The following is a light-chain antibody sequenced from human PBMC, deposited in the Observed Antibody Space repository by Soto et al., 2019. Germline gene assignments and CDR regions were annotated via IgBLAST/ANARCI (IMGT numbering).Light chain of an antibody. CDR2: AAS. CDR3: QQSYITPYT. Sequence: DIQMTQSPSSLSASVGDTVTITCRASQSLSVHLNWYQQKGGKVPKLLIYAASNVYSGVPSRFSGSGSETDFALTISSLQPEDFATYYCQQSYITPYTFGQGTRLEIK. CDR1: QSLSVH. J-gene: IGKJ2*01. V-gene: IGKV1-39*01.